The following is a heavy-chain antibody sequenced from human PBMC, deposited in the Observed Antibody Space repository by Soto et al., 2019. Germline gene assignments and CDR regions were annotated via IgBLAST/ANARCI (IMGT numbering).Heavy chain of an antibody. CDR3: AKGGIAAAGNRRGYGY. D-gene: IGHD6-13*01. CDR1: GFTFSSYV. Sequence: GGSLRLSCAASGFTFSSYVMHWVRQAPGKGLEWVAVISYDGSNKYYADSVKGRFTISRDNSKNTLYLQMNSLRAEDTAVYYCAKGGIAAAGNRRGYGYWGQGTLVTVSS. V-gene: IGHV3-30*18. J-gene: IGHJ4*02. CDR2: ISYDGSNK.